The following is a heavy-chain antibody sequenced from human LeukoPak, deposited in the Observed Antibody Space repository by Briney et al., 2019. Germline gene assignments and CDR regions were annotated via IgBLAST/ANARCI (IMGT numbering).Heavy chain of an antibody. CDR1: AGSLSPYY. Sequence: SETLSLTCTVSAGSLSPYYWSWIRQSPGKGLEWIGYVYYSGSTNYNPSLKSRVTISVDTSKNQFSLNLTSVTAADEPVYYCARRPYYDNHGFTLGWFAPWGQGTLVTVFS. CDR2: VYYSGST. V-gene: IGHV4-59*08. CDR3: ARRPYYDNHGFTLGWFAP. J-gene: IGHJ5*02. D-gene: IGHD3-22*01.